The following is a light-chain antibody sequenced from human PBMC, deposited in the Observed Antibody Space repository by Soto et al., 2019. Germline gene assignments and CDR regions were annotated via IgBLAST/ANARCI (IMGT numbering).Light chain of an antibody. Sequence: IEMTQYPSTVSASVGARVTITCRASQRVYNWLAWYQQKPGKAPKLLISSVSTLESGVPSRFSGSGSGTEFTLAISSLQPEDLGTYYCQQYYSYLSFGPGTKVEI. CDR2: SVS. J-gene: IGKJ3*01. CDR1: QRVYNW. V-gene: IGKV1-5*01. CDR3: QQYYSYLS.